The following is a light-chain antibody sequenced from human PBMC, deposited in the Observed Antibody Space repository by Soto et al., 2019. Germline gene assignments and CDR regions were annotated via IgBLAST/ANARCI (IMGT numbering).Light chain of an antibody. J-gene: IGLJ3*02. CDR1: SSDVGSYDL. V-gene: IGLV2-23*02. CDR3: CSYAGSSTWV. Sequence: QSVLTQPASVSGSPGQSITISCTGTSSDVGSYDLVSWYQQHPGKAPKLMIYDVSKRPSGVSNRFSGSKSGNTASLTISGLQAEAEADYYCCSYAGSSTWVFGGGTQLTVL. CDR2: DVS.